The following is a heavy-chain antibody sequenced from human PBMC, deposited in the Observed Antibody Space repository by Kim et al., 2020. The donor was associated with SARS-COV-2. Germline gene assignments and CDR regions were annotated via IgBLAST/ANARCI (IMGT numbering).Heavy chain of an antibody. Sequence: SETLSLTCTVSGDSVTRRGYFWTWIRQSPGKGLQWLASISHTGVTDYNSSLRGRISLSIDSSKGQIYMTLNSVTSADTAVYYCARGDRGIVGYSSGLIGVSWFDSWGQGTLDTVS. D-gene: IGHD3-22*01. CDR3: ARGDRGIVGYSSGLIGVSWFDS. CDR2: ISHTGVT. V-gene: IGHV4-61*08. CDR1: GDSVTRRGYF. J-gene: IGHJ5*01.